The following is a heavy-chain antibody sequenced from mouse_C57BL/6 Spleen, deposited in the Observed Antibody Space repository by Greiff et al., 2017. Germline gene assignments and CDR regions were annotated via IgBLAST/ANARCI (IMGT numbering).Heavy chain of an antibody. CDR2: ISDGGSYT. D-gene: IGHD2-4*01. CDR3: ARDYDYDVRYFDV. J-gene: IGHJ1*03. V-gene: IGHV5-4*01. Sequence: EVQGVESGGGLVKPGGSLKLSCAASGFTFSSYAMSWVRQTPEKRLEWVATISDGGSYTYYPDNVKGRFPISRDNAKNNLYLQMSHLKSEDTAMYYCARDYDYDVRYFDVWGTGTTVTVSS. CDR1: GFTFSSYA.